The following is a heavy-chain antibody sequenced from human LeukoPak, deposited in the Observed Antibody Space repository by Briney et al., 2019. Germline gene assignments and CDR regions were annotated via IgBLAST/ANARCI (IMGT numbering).Heavy chain of an antibody. CDR1: GFTFSSYW. J-gene: IGHJ4*02. CDR2: IKQDGSEK. D-gene: IGHD3-3*01. CDR3: ARVYLERLTAGYFDH. V-gene: IGHV3-7*04. Sequence: GGSLRLSCGASGFTFSSYWMSWVRQAPGKGLEWVANIKQDGSEKFCVDSVKGRFTISRDNAKSSLYLQMNSLRAEDTAVYYCARVYLERLTAGYFDHWGQGTQVTVSP.